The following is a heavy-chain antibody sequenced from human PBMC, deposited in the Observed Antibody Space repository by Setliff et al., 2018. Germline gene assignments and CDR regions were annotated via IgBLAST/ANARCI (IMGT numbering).Heavy chain of an antibody. D-gene: IGHD3-22*01. CDR3: ARESRYYYDNLGTLDY. CDR1: GGSISSGDYY. V-gene: IGHV4-30-4*08. CDR2: IYSSGST. Sequence: SETLSLTCTVSGGSISSGDYYWSWIRQPPGKGLEWIGYIYSSGSTYYNPSLKSRVSISVDTSKNQFSLKLSSVTAADTAVYYCARESRYYYDNLGTLDYWRQGTLVTVSS. J-gene: IGHJ4*02.